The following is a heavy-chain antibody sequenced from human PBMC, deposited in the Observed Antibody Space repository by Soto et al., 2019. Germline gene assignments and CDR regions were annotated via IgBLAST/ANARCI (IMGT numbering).Heavy chain of an antibody. J-gene: IGHJ6*02. Sequence: PSQSLSLTCTISGDSVSSNSAAWNWIRQSPSRGLEWLGRTYYRSKWYNDYAVSVKSRITINPDTSKNQFSLQLNSVTPEDTAVYYCARVEDAGTSHGMDVWGQGTTVTVSS. D-gene: IGHD1-7*01. V-gene: IGHV6-1*01. CDR2: TYYRSKWYN. CDR3: ARVEDAGTSHGMDV. CDR1: GDSVSSNSAA.